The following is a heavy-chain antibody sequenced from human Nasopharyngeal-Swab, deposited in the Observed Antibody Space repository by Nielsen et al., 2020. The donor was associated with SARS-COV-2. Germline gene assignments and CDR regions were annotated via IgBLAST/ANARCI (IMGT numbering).Heavy chain of an antibody. D-gene: IGHD2-2*01. V-gene: IGHV1-18*04. CDR2: ISAYNYDA. Sequence: ASVKVSCKASGYTFTSFGISWVRQAPGQGLEWMGRISAYNYDAKYPQKFQDRVTMTLDRSTNTVYMQLRSLRSDDTAVYYCARDRGSTRWLDAIDIWCQGTVVTVSS. CDR3: ARDRGSTRWLDAIDI. J-gene: IGHJ3*02. CDR1: GYTFTSFG.